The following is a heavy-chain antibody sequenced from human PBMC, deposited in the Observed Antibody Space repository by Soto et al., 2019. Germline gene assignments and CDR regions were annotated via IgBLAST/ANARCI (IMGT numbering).Heavy chain of an antibody. V-gene: IGHV1-2*04. Sequence: ASVKVSCKASGYTFTGYYMHWVRQAPGQGLEWMGWINPNSGGTNYAQKFQGWVTRTRDTSISTAYMELSRLRSDDTDVYYCARGRFDGANYYDSSGYYLLFDYWGQGTLVTVSS. J-gene: IGHJ4*02. CDR2: INPNSGGT. CDR3: ARGRFDGANYYDSSGYYLLFDY. D-gene: IGHD3-22*01. CDR1: GYTFTGYY.